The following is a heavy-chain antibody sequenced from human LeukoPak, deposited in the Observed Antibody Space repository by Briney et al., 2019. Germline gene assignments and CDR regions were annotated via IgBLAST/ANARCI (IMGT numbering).Heavy chain of an antibody. CDR2: ISYDGSNK. Sequence: GGSLRLSCAASGFTFSSYAMHWVRQAPGKGLEWVAVISYDGSNKYYADSVKGRFTISRDNSKNTLYLQMNSLRAEDTAVYYCARSGSYYFPDYWGQGTLVTVSS. CDR3: ARSGSYYFPDY. J-gene: IGHJ4*02. CDR1: GFTFSSYA. V-gene: IGHV3-30-3*01. D-gene: IGHD1-26*01.